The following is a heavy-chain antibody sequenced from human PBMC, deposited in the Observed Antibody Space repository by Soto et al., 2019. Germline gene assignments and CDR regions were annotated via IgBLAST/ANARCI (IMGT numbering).Heavy chain of an antibody. D-gene: IGHD2-15*01. CDR1: GFTFSGYA. CDR3: ARDHVIYCSGGSCYCDH. V-gene: IGHV3-30-3*01. J-gene: IGHJ5*02. CDR2: ISYDGGSK. Sequence: GGSLRLSCAASGFTFSGYALHWVRQAPGKGLEWLAVISYDGGSKYYADSVKGRFTISRENSENTLFLQMNNLRVEDTALYFCARDHVIYCSGGSCYCDHWGQGTLVTVSS.